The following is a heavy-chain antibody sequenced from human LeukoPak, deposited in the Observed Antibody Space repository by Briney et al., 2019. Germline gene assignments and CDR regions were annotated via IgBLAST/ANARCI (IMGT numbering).Heavy chain of an antibody. CDR2: IYSGGST. Sequence: GGSLRLSGAASGFTVSSNYMSWVRQAPGKGLEWVSVIYSGGSTYYADSVKGRFTISRDNSKNTLYLQMNSLRAEDTAVYYCARDRGSVAGSLLYWGQGTLVTVSS. CDR3: ARDRGSVAGSLLY. V-gene: IGHV3-66*01. CDR1: GFTVSSNY. J-gene: IGHJ4*02. D-gene: IGHD6-19*01.